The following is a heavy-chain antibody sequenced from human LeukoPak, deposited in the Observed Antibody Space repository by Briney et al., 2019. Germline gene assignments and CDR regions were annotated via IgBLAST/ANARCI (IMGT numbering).Heavy chain of an antibody. CDR1: GGSISSSNW. V-gene: IGHV4-4*02. D-gene: IGHD5-18*01. J-gene: IGHJ4*02. CDR3: ARRATTERGHSYGLDY. CDR2: IYHSGST. Sequence: PSETLSLTCGVSGGSISSSNWWSWVRQPPGKWLEWIGEIYHSGSTNYNPSLQSRVTISVEKSKNQFSLKLSSVTAADTAVYYCARRATTERGHSYGLDYWGQGTLVTVSS.